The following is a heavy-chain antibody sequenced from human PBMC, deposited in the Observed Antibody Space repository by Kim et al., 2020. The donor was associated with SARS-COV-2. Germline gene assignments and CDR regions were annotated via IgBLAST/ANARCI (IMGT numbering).Heavy chain of an antibody. Sequence: GGSLRLSCAASGFTVSSNYMSWVRQAPGKGLEWVSVIYSGGSTYYADSVKGRFTISRDNSKNTLYLQLNNLIAEDTAVYYCSRDLDAFDIWGPGTMVNV. J-gene: IGHJ3*02. CDR2: IYSGGST. CDR3: SRDLDAFDI. CDR1: GFTVSSNY. V-gene: IGHV3-53*01.